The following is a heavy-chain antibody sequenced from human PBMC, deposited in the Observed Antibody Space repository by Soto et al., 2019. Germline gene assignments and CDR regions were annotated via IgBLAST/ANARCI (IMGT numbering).Heavy chain of an antibody. J-gene: IGHJ4*02. Sequence: ASVKVSCKASGYTFTGYYMHWVRQAPGQGLEWMGWISAYNGNTNYAQKLQGRVTMTTDTSTSTAYMELRSLRSDDTAVYYCARDEGRYCSGGSCYLSGLAFDYWGQGTLVTVSS. CDR1: GYTFTGYY. CDR3: ARDEGRYCSGGSCYLSGLAFDY. V-gene: IGHV1-18*04. D-gene: IGHD2-15*01. CDR2: ISAYNGNT.